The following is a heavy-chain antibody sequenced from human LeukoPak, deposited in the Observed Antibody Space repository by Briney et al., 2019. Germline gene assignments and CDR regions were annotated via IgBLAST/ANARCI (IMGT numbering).Heavy chain of an antibody. CDR1: GFTFSSYW. Sequence: GGSLRLSCAASGFTFSSYWMHWVRQAPGKGLVWVARIKTDGSRIDYADSVKGRFTISRDNAKNSLYLQMNSLRAEDTAVYYCARAEEYSSSSYLYWYYYYMDVWGKGTTVTVSS. V-gene: IGHV3-74*01. CDR2: IKTDGSRI. J-gene: IGHJ6*03. D-gene: IGHD6-6*01. CDR3: ARAEEYSSSSYLYWYYYYMDV.